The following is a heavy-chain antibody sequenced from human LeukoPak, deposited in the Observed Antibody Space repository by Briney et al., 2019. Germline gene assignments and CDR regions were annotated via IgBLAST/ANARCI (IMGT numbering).Heavy chain of an antibody. V-gene: IGHV1-18*01. CDR1: GYTFTSSG. J-gene: IGHJ6*03. Sequence: GASVKVSCKAPGYTFTSSGTSWARQAPGQGLEWMGWISAYNGNTNYAQKLQGRVTMTTDTSTSTAYMELRSLRSDDTAVVYGARVGYCSGGSCSKYYYYNMDVWGKGTTVTVSS. CDR2: ISAYNGNT. CDR3: ARVGYCSGGSCSKYYYYNMDV. D-gene: IGHD2-15*01.